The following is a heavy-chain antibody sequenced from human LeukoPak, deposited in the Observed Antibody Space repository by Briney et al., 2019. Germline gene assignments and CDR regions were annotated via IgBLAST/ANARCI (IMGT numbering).Heavy chain of an antibody. CDR2: IDPSDSYT. Sequence: GESLKISCKGSGYCFTSYWISWVRQMPGKGLEWMGWIDPSDSYTNYSPSFQGHVTISADKSISTAYLQWSSLKASDTAMYYCARHSGDCSSTSCYGGGWFDPWGQGTLVTVSS. D-gene: IGHD2-2*01. V-gene: IGHV5-10-1*01. CDR3: ARHSGDCSSTSCYGGGWFDP. J-gene: IGHJ5*02. CDR1: GYCFTSYW.